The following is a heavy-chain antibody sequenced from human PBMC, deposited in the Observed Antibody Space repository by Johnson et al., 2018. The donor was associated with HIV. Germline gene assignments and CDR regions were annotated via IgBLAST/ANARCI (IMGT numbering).Heavy chain of an antibody. V-gene: IGHV3-30-3*01. Sequence: VQLVESGGGVVQPGRSLRLSCAASGFTFSSYAMHWVRQAPGKGLEWVAVISYDGSNKYYADSVKGRFTISRDNSKNTLYLQMNSLRAEDTAVYYCARDLLSRAFDIWGQGTMVTVSS. CDR3: ARDLLSRAFDI. CDR2: ISYDGSNK. CDR1: GFTFSSYA. J-gene: IGHJ3*02.